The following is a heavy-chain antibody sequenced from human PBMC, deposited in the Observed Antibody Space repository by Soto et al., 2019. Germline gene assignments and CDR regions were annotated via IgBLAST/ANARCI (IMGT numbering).Heavy chain of an antibody. CDR1: GGTFRGYA. CDR3: ARGYDVNSELDY. Sequence: QVQLVQSGAEVKKPGSSVKVSCQASGGTFRGYAISWVGQAPGQGLEWLGGILPTSVTPNYAQKFQGRVTLTADESTNTAFLELRSLRSADTAVYYCARGYDVNSELDYWGQGTLVTVSS. CDR2: ILPTSVTP. V-gene: IGHV1-69*01. D-gene: IGHD3-22*01. J-gene: IGHJ4*02.